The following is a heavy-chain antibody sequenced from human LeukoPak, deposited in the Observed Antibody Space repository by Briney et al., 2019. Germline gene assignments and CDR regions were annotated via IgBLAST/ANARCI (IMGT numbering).Heavy chain of an antibody. Sequence: SETLSLTCAVSGGSISSGGYSWSWLRQPPGKGLEWIGYIYHSGSTYYNPSLKSRVTISVDRSKNQFSLKLSSVTAADTAVYYCARGYYGEPFDPWGQGTLVTVSS. CDR2: IYHSGST. V-gene: IGHV4-30-2*01. CDR1: GGSISSGGYS. CDR3: ARGYYGEPFDP. J-gene: IGHJ5*02. D-gene: IGHD4-17*01.